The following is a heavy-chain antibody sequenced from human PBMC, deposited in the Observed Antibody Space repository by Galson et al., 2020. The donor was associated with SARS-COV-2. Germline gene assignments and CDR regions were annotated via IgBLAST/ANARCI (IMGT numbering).Heavy chain of an antibody. Sequence: GGSLRLSCAASGFTVSSNYMSWVRQAPGKGLEWVSVIYSGGSTYYADSVKGRFTISRDNSKNTLYLQMNSLRAEDTAVYYCAREYSSGWYENWYFDLWGRGTLVTVSS. CDR3: AREYSSGWYENWYFDL. D-gene: IGHD6-19*01. J-gene: IGHJ2*01. CDR2: IYSGGST. CDR1: GFTVSSNY. V-gene: IGHV3-53*01.